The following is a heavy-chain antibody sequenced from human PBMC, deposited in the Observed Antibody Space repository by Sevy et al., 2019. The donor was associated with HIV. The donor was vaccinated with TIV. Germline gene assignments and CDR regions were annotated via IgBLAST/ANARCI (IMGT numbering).Heavy chain of an antibody. D-gene: IGHD3-10*02. Sequence: GGSLRLSCTASGFTFQTFGMHWVRQAPGKGPEWVAVISRDGTSQNYAESVKGRFTISRDNSRNTVFLQMNSLRPNDTAVYFCTKESLRGTYIRGDFDHWGQGTLVTVSS. CDR1: GFTFQTFG. CDR2: ISRDGTSQ. J-gene: IGHJ4*02. V-gene: IGHV3-30*18. CDR3: TKESLRGTYIRGDFDH.